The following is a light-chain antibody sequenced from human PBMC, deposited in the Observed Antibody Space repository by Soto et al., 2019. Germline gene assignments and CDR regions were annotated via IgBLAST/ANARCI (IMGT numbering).Light chain of an antibody. Sequence: EIVLTQSPATLSLSPGERATLSCRASQRVSSFLAWYQQKPGQAPRLLIYEASNRATGVPARFSGSGSGTDFSLTISSLEPEDFAVYYCQQRYNWPWTFGQGTKV. CDR1: QRVSSF. J-gene: IGKJ1*01. CDR3: QQRYNWPWT. CDR2: EAS. V-gene: IGKV3-11*01.